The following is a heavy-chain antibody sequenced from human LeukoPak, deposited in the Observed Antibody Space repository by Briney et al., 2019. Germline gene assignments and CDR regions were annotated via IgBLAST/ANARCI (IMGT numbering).Heavy chain of an antibody. D-gene: IGHD3-16*02. CDR3: AKVRITFGGVIAHDAFDI. CDR1: GFTFSSYA. J-gene: IGHJ3*02. Sequence: AGGPLRLSCAASGFTFSSYAMSWVRQAPGKGLEWVSAISGSGGSTYYADSVKGRFTISRDNSKNTLYLQMNSLRAEDTAVYYCAKVRITFGGVIAHDAFDIWGQGTMVTVSS. CDR2: ISGSGGST. V-gene: IGHV3-23*01.